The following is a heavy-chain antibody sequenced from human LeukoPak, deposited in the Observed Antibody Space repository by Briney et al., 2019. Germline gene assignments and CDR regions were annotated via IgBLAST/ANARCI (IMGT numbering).Heavy chain of an antibody. CDR2: ISAYNGNT. CDR3: ARVDSIAAAFSGLDYFDY. J-gene: IGHJ4*02. Sequence: ASVKVSCKASGYTFTSYGISWVRQAPGQGLEWMGWISAYNGNTNYAQKLQGRVTMTTDTSTSTAYMEQRSLRSDDTAVYYCARVDSIAAAFSGLDYFDYWGQGTLVTVSS. D-gene: IGHD6-13*01. CDR1: GYTFTSYG. V-gene: IGHV1-18*01.